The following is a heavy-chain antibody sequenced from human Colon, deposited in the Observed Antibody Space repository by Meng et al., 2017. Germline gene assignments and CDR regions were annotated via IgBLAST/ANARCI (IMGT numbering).Heavy chain of an antibody. CDR3: ARDRKHYGERGWFDP. Sequence: QVQLQASGPGLVQPSQTLSLTCTVSGGSISGGDYYWSWIRQPPGKGLEWIGYIYYSGSTYSNASLKSRVTISIDRSKNQFSLKLSSVTAADTAVYYCARDRKHYGERGWFDPWGQGTLVTVSS. V-gene: IGHV4-30-4*01. CDR2: IYYSGST. J-gene: IGHJ5*02. CDR1: GGSISGGDYY. D-gene: IGHD4-17*01.